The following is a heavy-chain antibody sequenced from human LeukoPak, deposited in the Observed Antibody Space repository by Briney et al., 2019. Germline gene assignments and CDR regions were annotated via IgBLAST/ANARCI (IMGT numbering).Heavy chain of an antibody. CDR3: ARLRRQIVGATTDFQH. CDR2: INPNSGGT. V-gene: IGHV1-2*02. Sequence: ASVKVSCKASGYTFTNYYMHWVRQAPGQGLEWMGWINPNSGGTNYAQKFQGRVTMTRDTSISTAYMELSRLRSDDTAVYYCARLRRQIVGATTDFQHWGQGTLVTVSS. D-gene: IGHD1-26*01. J-gene: IGHJ1*01. CDR1: GYTFTNYY.